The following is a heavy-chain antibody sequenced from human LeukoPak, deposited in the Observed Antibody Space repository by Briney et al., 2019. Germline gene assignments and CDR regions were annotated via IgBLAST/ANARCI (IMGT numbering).Heavy chain of an antibody. CDR3: AREMGRYSSSNGFDY. J-gene: IGHJ4*02. CDR2: INPNSGGT. V-gene: IGHV1-2*02. D-gene: IGHD6-13*01. Sequence: GASVKVSCKASGYTFTGYYMHWVRQAPGQGLEWMGWINPNSGGTNYAQKFQGRVTMTRDTSISTAYMELSRLRSDDTAVYYCAREMGRYSSSNGFDYWGQGTLVTVSS. CDR1: GYTFTGYY.